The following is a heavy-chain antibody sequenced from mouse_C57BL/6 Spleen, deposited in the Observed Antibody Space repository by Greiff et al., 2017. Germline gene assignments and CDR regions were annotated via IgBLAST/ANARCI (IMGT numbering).Heavy chain of an antibody. CDR1: GYTFTSYW. V-gene: IGHV1-69*01. J-gene: IGHJ2*01. CDR2: IDPSDSYP. D-gene: IGHD1-1*01. CDR3: ARGGYYYYGSSYEYYCDY. Sequence: QVHVKQPGAELVMPGASVKLSCKASGYTFTSYWMHWVKQSPGQGLEWIGEIDPSDSYPNYNQKFKGKSTLTVDKSSSTAYMQLSSLTSEDSAVYYCARGGYYYYGSSYEYYCDYWGQGTTLTVSS.